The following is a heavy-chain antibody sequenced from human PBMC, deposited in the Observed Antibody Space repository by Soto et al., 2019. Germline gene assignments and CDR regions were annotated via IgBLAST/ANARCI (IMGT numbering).Heavy chain of an antibody. Sequence: QVQLMQPGADVLKPGASMTFSCKASGDTFSRHYVHWVRQPPGQGLEGMGRVYPVNGDTTYSREFQGSVTMTSDTSTNTVYMVLSSLKSDDTAVYYCSTRVKGDFDVWGQGTTVVVS. D-gene: IGHD3-3*01. CDR3: STRVKGDFDV. CDR1: GDTFSRHY. V-gene: IGHV1-46*03. CDR2: VYPVNGDT. J-gene: IGHJ6*01.